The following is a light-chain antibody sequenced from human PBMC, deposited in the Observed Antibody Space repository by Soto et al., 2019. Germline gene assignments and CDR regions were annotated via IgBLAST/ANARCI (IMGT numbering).Light chain of an antibody. CDR1: QSVVSNF. CDR2: AAS. CDR3: QQYGSAPFT. J-gene: IGKJ2*01. Sequence: VLTQSPGTLSLSPGERATLSCRASQSVVSNFLAWYQQKPGQAPRLLIFAASNRATGIPDRFSGSGSGTDFTLTISRLEPEDFAVYFCQQYGSAPFTFAQGTKVDI. V-gene: IGKV3-20*01.